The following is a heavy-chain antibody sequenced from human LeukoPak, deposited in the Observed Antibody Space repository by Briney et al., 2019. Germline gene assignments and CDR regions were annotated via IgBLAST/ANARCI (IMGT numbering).Heavy chain of an antibody. D-gene: IGHD6-13*01. CDR3: ASAAGPFDH. V-gene: IGHV3-33*01. CDR2: IWSDGSNK. Sequence: PGGSLRLSCVASGLSFSDYGMHWVRQAPGKGLEWVAVIWSDGSNKYYADSVKGRFTISRDNSKNTLYLQMNTLRADDTAVYFCASAAGPFDHWGQGTLVTVSS. J-gene: IGHJ4*02. CDR1: GLSFSDYG.